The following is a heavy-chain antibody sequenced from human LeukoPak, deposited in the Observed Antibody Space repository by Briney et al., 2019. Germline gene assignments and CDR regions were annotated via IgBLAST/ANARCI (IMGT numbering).Heavy chain of an antibody. V-gene: IGHV3-23*01. D-gene: IGHD3-3*01. CDR1: GFTFSSYG. Sequence: GGTLRLSCAASGFTFSSYGMSWVRQAPGKGLEWVSAISGSGGSTYYADSVKGRFTISRDNSKNTLYLQMHSLRGEDTAVYYCARGQRAHVEWSYYMDVWGKGTTVTVSS. CDR3: ARGQRAHVEWSYYMDV. J-gene: IGHJ6*03. CDR2: ISGSGGST.